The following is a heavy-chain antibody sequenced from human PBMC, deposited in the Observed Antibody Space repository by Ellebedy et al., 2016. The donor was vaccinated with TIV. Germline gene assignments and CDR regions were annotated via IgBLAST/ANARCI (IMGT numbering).Heavy chain of an antibody. V-gene: IGHV4-34*01. Sequence: MPSETLSLTCAVYGGSFSGYYWSWIRQPPGKGLEWIGEINHSGRTNYNPSLKSRVTISVATSKNQFSLKLSSVTAADTAVDYCATVTDYDFWSGDRPGYYGMDVWGQGTTVTVSS. CDR3: ATVTDYDFWSGDRPGYYGMDV. CDR1: GGSFSGYY. J-gene: IGHJ6*02. CDR2: INHSGRT. D-gene: IGHD3-3*01.